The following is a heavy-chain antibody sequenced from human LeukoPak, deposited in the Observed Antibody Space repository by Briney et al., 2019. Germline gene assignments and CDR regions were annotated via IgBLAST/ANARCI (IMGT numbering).Heavy chain of an antibody. V-gene: IGHV3-7*01. Sequence: GGSLRLSCVASGFTFSNHWMTWVRQAPGKGLEWVANIRTDGSLKVYVDSVKGRFTISRDNAKNSLYLQMNSLRAEDTAVYYCARPFFTNYDSSGYPDDAFDIWGQGTMVTVSS. CDR2: IRTDGSLK. D-gene: IGHD3-22*01. CDR1: GFTFSNHW. CDR3: ARPFFTNYDSSGYPDDAFDI. J-gene: IGHJ3*02.